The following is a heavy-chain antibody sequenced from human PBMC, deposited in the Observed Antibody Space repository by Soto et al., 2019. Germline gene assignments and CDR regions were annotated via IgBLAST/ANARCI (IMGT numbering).Heavy chain of an antibody. D-gene: IGHD1-20*01. V-gene: IGHV4-59*01. CDR1: GGSISSYY. CDR3: ARKITPDY. J-gene: IGHJ4*02. Sequence: KSSETLSLTCTVSGGSISSYYWSWIRQPPGKGLEWIGYVFYTGSTNFNPSLKSRVTISVDTSKNQFSLKLSSVTAADTAVYYCARKITPDYWGQGTLVTVSS. CDR2: VFYTGST.